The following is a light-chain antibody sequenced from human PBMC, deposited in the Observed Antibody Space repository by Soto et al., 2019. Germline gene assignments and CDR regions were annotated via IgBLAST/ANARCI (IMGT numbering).Light chain of an antibody. CDR1: QVIRND. CDR3: VQDYDYPRT. V-gene: IGKV1-6*01. Sequence: IQMTQSPSSLSASVGDRVTITCRASQVIRNDLGWYQQKPGKAPKLLIYAASTLHSGVPSRFSGSGSATEFTLTISTLHPDDFATYYCVQDYDYPRTFGQGTKVDIK. J-gene: IGKJ1*01. CDR2: AAS.